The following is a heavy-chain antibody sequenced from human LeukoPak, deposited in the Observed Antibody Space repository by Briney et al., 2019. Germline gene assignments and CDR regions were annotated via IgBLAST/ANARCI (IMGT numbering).Heavy chain of an antibody. CDR1: GGTFGSYA. Sequence: GASVKVSCKASGGTFGSYAISWVRQAPGQGLEWMGGIIPIFGPANYAQKFQGRVTITTDESTSTAYMELSSLRSEDTAVYYCARDPCDSCATDVWGKGTTVTVSS. CDR2: IIPIFGPA. CDR3: ARDPCDSCATDV. D-gene: IGHD2-21*01. V-gene: IGHV1-69*05. J-gene: IGHJ6*04.